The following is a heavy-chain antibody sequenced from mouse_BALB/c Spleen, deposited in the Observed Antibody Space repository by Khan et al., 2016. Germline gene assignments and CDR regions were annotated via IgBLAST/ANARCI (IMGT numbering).Heavy chain of an antibody. V-gene: IGHV14-3*02. CDR3: ARGDPYYAMDY. Sequence: VRLQQSGAELVKPGASVKLSCTASGCNIKDTYMHWVKQRPEQGLEWIGRIDPANGNTKYDPKFQGKATITADTSSNTAYLQLSSLTSEDTAVYYCARGDPYYAMDYWGQGTSVTVSS. D-gene: IGHD3-3*01. J-gene: IGHJ4*01. CDR2: IDPANGNT. CDR1: GCNIKDTY.